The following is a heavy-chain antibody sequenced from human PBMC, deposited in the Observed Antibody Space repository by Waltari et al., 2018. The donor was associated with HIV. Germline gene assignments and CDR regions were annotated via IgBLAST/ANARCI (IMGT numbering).Heavy chain of an antibody. CDR2: INAGNGNT. D-gene: IGHD3-10*01. J-gene: IGHJ4*02. Sequence: QVQLVQSGAEVKKPGASVKVSCKASGYTFTSYAMHWVRQAPGQRLEWMGWINAGNGNTKYSQKVQGRVTITRDTSASTAYMELSSLRSEDTAVYYCATARYYYGSGSYALFFPDYWGQGTLVTVSS. V-gene: IGHV1-3*01. CDR3: ATARYYYGSGSYALFFPDY. CDR1: GYTFTSYA.